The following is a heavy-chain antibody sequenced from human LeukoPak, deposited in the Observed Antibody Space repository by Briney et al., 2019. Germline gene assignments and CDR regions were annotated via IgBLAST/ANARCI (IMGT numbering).Heavy chain of an antibody. D-gene: IGHD1-26*01. J-gene: IGHJ3*02. CDR3: ARDDPSIVGATENAFDI. CDR1: GGSISSYH. Sequence: SETLSLTCTVSGGSISSYHWSWIRQPPGKGLEWIGYIYYSGSTNYNPSLKSRVTISVDTSKNQFSLKLSSVTAADTAVYYCARDDPSIVGATENAFDIWGQGTMVTVSS. V-gene: IGHV4-59*01. CDR2: IYYSGST.